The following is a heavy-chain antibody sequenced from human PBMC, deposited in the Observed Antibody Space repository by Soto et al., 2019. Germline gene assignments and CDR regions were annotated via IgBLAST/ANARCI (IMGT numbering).Heavy chain of an antibody. V-gene: IGHV1-2*04. D-gene: IGHD4-17*01. J-gene: IGHJ6*03. CDR3: ARAPRYGDSNIYYYYYMDV. Sequence: ASVKVSCKASGYTFTGYYMHWVRQAPGQGLEWMGWINPNSGGTNYAQKFQGWVTMTRGTSISTAYMELSRLRSDDTAVYYCARAPRYGDSNIYYYYYMDVWGKGTTVTVSS. CDR2: INPNSGGT. CDR1: GYTFTGYY.